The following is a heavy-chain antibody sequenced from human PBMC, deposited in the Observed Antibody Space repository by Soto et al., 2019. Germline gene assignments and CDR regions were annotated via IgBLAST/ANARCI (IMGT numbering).Heavy chain of an antibody. Sequence: QLQLQESGPRLVKPSETLSLTCTVSGGSISNSSYLWGWIRQPPGQGLQWLGSVSYSGSTYYNPSLKSRVTISVDTSKTQSSLRLSSVTAADTAVYYCSRIAVAGPITGFDYWGQGALVTVSS. V-gene: IGHV4-39*01. CDR2: VSYSGST. CDR3: SRIAVAGPITGFDY. J-gene: IGHJ4*02. D-gene: IGHD6-19*01. CDR1: GGSISNSSYL.